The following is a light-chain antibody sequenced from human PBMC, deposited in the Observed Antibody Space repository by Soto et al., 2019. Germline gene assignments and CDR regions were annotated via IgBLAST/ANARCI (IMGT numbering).Light chain of an antibody. CDR2: EVS. V-gene: IGLV2-14*01. CDR1: SSDVGGYNY. CDR3: SSYTSSSTLV. J-gene: IGLJ2*01. Sequence: QSALTQPASVSGSPGQSITISCTGTSSDVGGYNYVSWYQQHPGMAPKLMISEVSNRPSGVSNRFSGSKSGNTASLTISGLQAEDEADYYCSSYTSSSTLVFGGGTQLTVL.